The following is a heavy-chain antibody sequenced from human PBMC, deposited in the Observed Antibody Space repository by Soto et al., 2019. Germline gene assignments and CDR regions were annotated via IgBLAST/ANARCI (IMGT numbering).Heavy chain of an antibody. V-gene: IGHV4-59*01. CDR2: VSYSGAT. J-gene: IGHJ5*02. Sequence: ASETLSLTCSVAGGSIGRYYWSWVRQAPGKGLEWIAYVSYSGATRYNPSLESRVTISVDTSKNQFSLRLNSVTAADTAVYYCASTRLQLNQYNWFDPWGQGTLVTVSS. D-gene: IGHD4-4*01. CDR3: ASTRLQLNQYNWFDP. CDR1: GGSIGRYY.